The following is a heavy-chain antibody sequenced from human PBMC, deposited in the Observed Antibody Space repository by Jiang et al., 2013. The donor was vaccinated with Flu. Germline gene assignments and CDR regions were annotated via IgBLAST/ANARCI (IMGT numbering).Heavy chain of an antibody. CDR1: IQVFHLL. D-gene: IGHD2-2*01. CDR3: ARRPLCTSTSCQGTFQI. Sequence: SCRGFWIQVFHLLDQLGRARCPGKAWSGWEIDPIDSYTTYSPSFQGHVTMSVDKSSNTAYLQWSSLKASDTAMYYCARRPLCTSTSCQGTFQIWGQGTMVTVSS. CDR2: IDPIDSYT. J-gene: IGHJ3*02. V-gene: IGHV5-10-1*01.